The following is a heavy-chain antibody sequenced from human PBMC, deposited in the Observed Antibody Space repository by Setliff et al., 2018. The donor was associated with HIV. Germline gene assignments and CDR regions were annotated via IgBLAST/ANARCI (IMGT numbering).Heavy chain of an antibody. CDR3: ARGLGIAAAGSRRQDNWFDP. D-gene: IGHD6-13*01. CDR1: GGSISNSSHY. V-gene: IGHV4-39*07. Sequence: SETLSLTCTVSGGSISNSSHYWGWIRQPPGKGLEWIGNIYYSGSTYYNPSLKSRVTKSVDTSKNQFSLRLSSVTAADTAMYYCARGLGIAAAGSRRQDNWFDPWGQGTLVTVSS. CDR2: IYYSGST. J-gene: IGHJ5*02.